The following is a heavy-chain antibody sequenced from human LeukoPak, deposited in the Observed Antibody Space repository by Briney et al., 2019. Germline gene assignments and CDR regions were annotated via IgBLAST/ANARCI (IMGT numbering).Heavy chain of an antibody. Sequence: GGSLRLSCAASGFTFDDYAMHWVRQAPGKGLEWVSAISGSGGSTYYADSVKGRFTISRDNSKNTLYLQMNSLRAEDTAVYYCAKAPGYTPLDAFDIWGQGTMVTVSS. CDR2: ISGSGGST. CDR1: GFTFDDYA. J-gene: IGHJ3*02. D-gene: IGHD5-12*01. CDR3: AKAPGYTPLDAFDI. V-gene: IGHV3-23*01.